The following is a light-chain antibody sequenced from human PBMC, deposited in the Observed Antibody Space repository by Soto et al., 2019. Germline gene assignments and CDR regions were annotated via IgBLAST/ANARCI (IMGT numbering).Light chain of an antibody. CDR1: QSVSTT. J-gene: IGKJ1*01. CDR2: GTS. V-gene: IGKV3-15*01. CDR3: QQSNNWPRT. Sequence: EIVMTQSRATLSVSPGERATLSCRASQSVSTTLAWYQHKPGQAPRLLIYGTSTRATGIPARFSGSGSGTEFTLTISSLQSEDFAVYYCQQSNNWPRTFGQGTKVDIK.